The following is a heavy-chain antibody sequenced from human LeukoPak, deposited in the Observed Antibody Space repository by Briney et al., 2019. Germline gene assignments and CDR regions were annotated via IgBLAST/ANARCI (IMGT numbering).Heavy chain of an antibody. J-gene: IGHJ3*02. D-gene: IGHD6-19*01. CDR1: GFTVSSNY. CDR3: ARGAVTGHDAFDI. V-gene: IGHV3-53*01. CDR2: IYSGGST. Sequence: GGSLRLSWAASGFTVSSNYMSWVRQAPGKGLEWVSVIYSGGSTYYADSVKGRFTISRDKSKNTLYLQMNSLRAEDTAVYCCARGAVTGHDAFDIWGQGTMVTVSS.